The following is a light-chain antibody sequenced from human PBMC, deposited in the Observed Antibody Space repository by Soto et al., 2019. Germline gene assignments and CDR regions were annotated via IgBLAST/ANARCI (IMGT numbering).Light chain of an antibody. Sequence: DIVMTQSPDSLAVSLGERATINCKSSQSILYSSNNENFLAWYQQRPGQPPKLLIYWASTRESGVPDRFSGSGSGTDFTLTISSLQAEDVEVYYCQQYYNTPRTLGQGTKVDI. V-gene: IGKV4-1*01. J-gene: IGKJ1*01. CDR2: WAS. CDR1: QSILYSSNNENF. CDR3: QQYYNTPRT.